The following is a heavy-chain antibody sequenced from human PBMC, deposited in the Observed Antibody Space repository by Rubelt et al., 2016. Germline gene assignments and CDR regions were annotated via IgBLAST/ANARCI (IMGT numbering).Heavy chain of an antibody. J-gene: IGHJ4*02. CDR1: GGSFSGYY. CDR2: INHSGST. V-gene: IGHV4-34*01. D-gene: IGHD6-13*01. Sequence: QVQLQQWGAGLLKPSETLSLTCAVYGGSFSGYYWSWIRQPPGKGLEWIGEINHSGSTNYNPFLKDRVTVVVDTSKNQFSLKLGSVTAADTAVYYCARASTQQLPLHPYFDYWGQGTLVTVSS. CDR3: ARASTQQLPLHPYFDY.